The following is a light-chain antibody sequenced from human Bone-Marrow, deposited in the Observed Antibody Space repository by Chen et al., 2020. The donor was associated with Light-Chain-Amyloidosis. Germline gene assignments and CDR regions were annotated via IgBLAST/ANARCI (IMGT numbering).Light chain of an antibody. J-gene: IGLJ3*02. CDR1: NIGSTS. CDR3: QVWDRSRDRPV. V-gene: IGLV3-21*02. Sequence: SYVLTQPSSVSVAPGQTATIACGGNNIGSTSVHWYQQTPGQAPLLVVYDASDRPSGIPELFAGYNSGNEATLSMSRVEAGDEADYYCQVWDRSRDRPVFGGGTKLTVL. CDR2: DAS.